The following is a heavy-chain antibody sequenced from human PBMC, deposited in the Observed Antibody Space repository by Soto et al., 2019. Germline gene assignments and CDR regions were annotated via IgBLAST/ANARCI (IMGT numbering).Heavy chain of an antibody. J-gene: IGHJ6*02. V-gene: IGHV4-59*01. D-gene: IGHD6-6*01. CDR3: ATGAIAARPFYYYYGMDV. CDR1: GGSISSYY. CDR2: IYYSGST. Sequence: SETLSLTCTVSGGSISSYYWSWIRQPPGKGLEWIGYIYYSGSTNYNPSLKSRVTISVDTSKNQFSLKLSSVTAADTAVYYCATGAIAARPFYYYYGMDVWGQGTTVNVS.